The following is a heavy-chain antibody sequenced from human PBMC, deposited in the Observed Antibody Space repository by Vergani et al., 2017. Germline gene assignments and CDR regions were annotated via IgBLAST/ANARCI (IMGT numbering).Heavy chain of an antibody. CDR1: GGSISSGSYY. V-gene: IGHV4-61*02. J-gene: IGHJ6*02. D-gene: IGHD6-19*01. CDR2: IYTSGST. Sequence: QVQLQESGPGLVKPSQTLSLTCTVSGGSISSGSYYWSWIRQPAGKGLEWIGRIYTSGSTNYNPSLKSLVTISVDTSKNPFSLKLSSVTAADTAVYYCARSRSSGSSYYYGMDFWGQGTTVTVSS. CDR3: ARSRSSGSSYYYGMDF.